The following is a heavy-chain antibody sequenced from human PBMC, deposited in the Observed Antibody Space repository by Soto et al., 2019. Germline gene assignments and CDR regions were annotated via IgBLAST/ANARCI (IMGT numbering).Heavy chain of an antibody. V-gene: IGHV3-33*08. CDR3: ARDRASWGQLPRPIGY. D-gene: IGHD2-15*01. CDR1: GFTFSSHW. CDR2: IWYDGSNK. J-gene: IGHJ4*02. Sequence: GGSLRLSCAASGFTFSSHWMSWVRQAPGKGLEWVAVIWYDGSNKYYADSVKGRFTISRDNSKNTLYLQMNSLRAEDTAVYYCARDRASWGQLPRPIGYWGQGTLVTVSS.